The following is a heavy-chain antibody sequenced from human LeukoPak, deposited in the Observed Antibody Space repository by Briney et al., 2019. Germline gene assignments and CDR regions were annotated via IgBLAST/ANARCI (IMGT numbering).Heavy chain of an antibody. CDR2: IYYSGST. CDR1: GGSVSSGSYY. V-gene: IGHV4-61*01. D-gene: IGHD6-19*01. Sequence: SETLSLTCTVSGGSVSSGSYYWSWIRQPPGKGLEWIGYIYYSGSTNYNPSLKSRVTISVDTSKNQFSLKLSSVTAADTAVYYCAIFVVGIAVEYATYYFDYWGQGTLVTVSS. J-gene: IGHJ4*02. CDR3: AIFVVGIAVEYATYYFDY.